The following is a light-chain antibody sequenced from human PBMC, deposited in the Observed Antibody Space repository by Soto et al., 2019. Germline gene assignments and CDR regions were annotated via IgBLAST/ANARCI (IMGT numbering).Light chain of an antibody. J-gene: IGLJ2*01. CDR1: SSDVGGYNY. Sequence: ALTQPASVSGSPGQSITISCTGTSSDVGGYNYVSWYQQHPGKAPKLMIYDVSNRPSGVSNRFSGSKSGNTASLTISGLQAEDEDDYYCSSYTSSSTYVVFGGGTKLTVL. CDR2: DVS. V-gene: IGLV2-14*01. CDR3: SSYTSSSTYVV.